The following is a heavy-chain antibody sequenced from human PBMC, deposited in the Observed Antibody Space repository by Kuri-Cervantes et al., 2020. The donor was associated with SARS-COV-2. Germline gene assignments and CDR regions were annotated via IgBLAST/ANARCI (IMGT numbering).Heavy chain of an antibody. D-gene: IGHD2-2*01. Sequence: GGSLRLSCAASGFTFSSYAMSWVRQAPGKGLEWVSAISGSGGSTYYADSVKGRFTISRDNSKNTLYLQMNSLRAEDTAVYYCAKDRPAWGIVVPAAILGEAVGYWGQGTLVTVSS. CDR1: GFTFSSYA. V-gene: IGHV3-23*01. CDR3: AKDRPAWGIVVPAAILGEAVGY. CDR2: ISGSGGST. J-gene: IGHJ4*02.